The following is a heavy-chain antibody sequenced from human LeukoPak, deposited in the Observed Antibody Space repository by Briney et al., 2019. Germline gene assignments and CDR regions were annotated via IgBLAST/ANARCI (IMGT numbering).Heavy chain of an antibody. V-gene: IGHV4-34*01. CDR2: INHSGST. D-gene: IGHD2/OR15-2a*01. CDR1: GGSFSGYY. J-gene: IGHJ6*04. CDR3: ARTPRMRDALLYSGMDV. Sequence: PSETLSLTCAVYGGSFSGYYWNWLRQPPGKGLEWIGEINHSGSTNYNPSLKSRVTISVDTSKNHFSLKLSSVAAADTAVYYCARTPRMRDALLYSGMDVWGKGTTVTVSS.